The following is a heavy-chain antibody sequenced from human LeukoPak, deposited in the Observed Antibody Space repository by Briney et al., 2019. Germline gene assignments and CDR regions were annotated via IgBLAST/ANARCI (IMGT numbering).Heavy chain of an antibody. Sequence: ASVKVSCKASGYTFTNYGLSWVRQAPGQGLEWMGWINTDNGDTNYAQRVQDRVTMTTDTSTSTAYMQLRSLRPDDTAVYYCASLRYGHAFSIWGQGTMVTVSS. CDR2: INTDNGDT. CDR1: GYTFTNYG. D-gene: IGHD4-17*01. J-gene: IGHJ3*02. V-gene: IGHV1-18*01. CDR3: ASLRYGHAFSI.